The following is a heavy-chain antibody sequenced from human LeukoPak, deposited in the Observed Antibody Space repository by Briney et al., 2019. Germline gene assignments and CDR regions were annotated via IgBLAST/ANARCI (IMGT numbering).Heavy chain of an antibody. CDR1: GFTFSSYS. J-gene: IGHJ5*02. CDR2: ISSSSSYI. CDR3: ARDKLSYGQFVP. V-gene: IGHV3-21*01. Sequence: GGSLRLSCAASGFTFSSYSMYWVCQAPGKGLEWVSSISSSSSYIYYAASVKGRFTSSRDNAKNSLYLQRTSLRAEDTAVHSCARDKLSYGQFVPWGQGTLVTASP. D-gene: IGHD2-8*01.